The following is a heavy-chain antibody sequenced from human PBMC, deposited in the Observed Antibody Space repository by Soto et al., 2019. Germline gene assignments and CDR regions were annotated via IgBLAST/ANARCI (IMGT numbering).Heavy chain of an antibody. CDR2: LSYTGST. CDR3: ARELEGGVFDI. J-gene: IGHJ3*02. D-gene: IGHD2-8*02. V-gene: IGHV4-30-4*02. Sequence: PSDTLSLTCTVPGGPVRDAFSYWTWIRQPPGKGPEWMGYLSYTGSTYYNPSLRNRATISVGESSNLLSLRLSSVTAADTAVYYCARELEGGVFDIWVRGTLVTVSS. CDR1: GGPVRDAFSY.